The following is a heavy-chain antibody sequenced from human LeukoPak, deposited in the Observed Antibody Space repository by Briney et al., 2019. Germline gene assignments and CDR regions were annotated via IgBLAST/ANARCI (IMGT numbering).Heavy chain of an antibody. CDR1: GYTCTGDY. D-gene: IGHD5-12*01. CDR3: AGGGGYRAGHFDY. V-gene: IGHV1-2*02. J-gene: IGHJ4*02. Sequence: ASVKVSCTASGYTCTGDYMRRERQALGQGLEWMGWINPNSGGTNYAKKYEGRVNMTRDTSISTAYTELSRLRSDVTALYYCAGGGGYRAGHFDYWGQGTLVTVSS. CDR2: INPNSGGT.